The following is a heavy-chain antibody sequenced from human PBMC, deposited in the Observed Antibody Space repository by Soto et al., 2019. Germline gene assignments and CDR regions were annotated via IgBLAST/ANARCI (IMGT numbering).Heavy chain of an antibody. CDR1: GFTFSDYY. D-gene: IGHD4-17*01. J-gene: IGHJ4*02. CDR2: ISNAGGAT. V-gene: IGHV3-11*01. CDR3: ARRGSTVTFTY. Sequence: QVQLVESGGGLVKPGGSLRLSCAASGFTFSDYYMTWIRQAPGKGLEWISYISNAGGATSYADSVKGRFTISRDNAQHSLFLQMNNLRAEDTAVYYCARRGSTVTFTYWGQGTLVTVSS.